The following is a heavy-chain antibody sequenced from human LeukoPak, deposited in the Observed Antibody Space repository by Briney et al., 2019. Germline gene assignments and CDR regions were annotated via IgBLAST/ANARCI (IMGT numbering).Heavy chain of an antibody. V-gene: IGHV3-74*01. CDR1: GFTFSSYW. CDR2: IASDGSST. CDR3: ARGYYRVDY. J-gene: IGHJ4*02. D-gene: IGHD2-15*01. Sequence: GGSLRLSCAASGFTFSSYWMNWVRQAPGKGLVWVSRIASDGSSTTYADSVKGRFSISRDNAKNTLYLQMNSLRVEDTAVYYCARGYYRVDYWGQGTLVTVSS.